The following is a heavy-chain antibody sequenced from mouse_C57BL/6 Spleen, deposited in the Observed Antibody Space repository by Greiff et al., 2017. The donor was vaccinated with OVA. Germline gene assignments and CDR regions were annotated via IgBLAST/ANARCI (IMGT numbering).Heavy chain of an antibody. CDR2: IYPGDGAT. CDR1: GYAFSSSW. J-gene: IGHJ2*01. Sequence: QVQLQQSGPELVKPGASVKISCKASGYAFSSSWMNWVKQRPGKGLEWIGRIYPGDGATNYNGKFKGKATLTADKSSSTAYMQLSSLTSEDSAVYFCARSFTTVVGHYFDYWGQGTTLTVSS. CDR3: ARSFTTVVGHYFDY. D-gene: IGHD1-1*01. V-gene: IGHV1-82*01.